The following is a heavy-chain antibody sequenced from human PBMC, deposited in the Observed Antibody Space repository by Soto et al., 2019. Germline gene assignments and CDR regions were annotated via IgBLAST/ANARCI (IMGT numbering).Heavy chain of an antibody. CDR1: GFTVSSNY. CDR3: ARGSTFLFYYYYYYMDV. D-gene: IGHD3-10*01. J-gene: IGHJ6*03. CDR2: IYSGGGT. V-gene: IGHV3-53*04. Sequence: GGSLGLSCAASGFTVSSNYMSWVRQAPGKGLEWVSVIYSGGGTYYADSVKGRFTISRHNSKNTLYLQMNSLRAEDTAVYYCARGSTFLFYYYYYYMDVWGKGTTVTVSS.